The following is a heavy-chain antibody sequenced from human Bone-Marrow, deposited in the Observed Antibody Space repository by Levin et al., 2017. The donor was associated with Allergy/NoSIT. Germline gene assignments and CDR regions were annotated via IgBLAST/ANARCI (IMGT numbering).Heavy chain of an antibody. CDR1: GFAFSSYT. CDR3: ARYGAFDI. J-gene: IGHJ3*02. Sequence: ASVKVSCAASGFAFSSYTMNWVRQAPGKGLEWVSYISSSSDSIYYADSVKGRFTISRDNAKNSLYLQMNSLRDEDTAVYYCARYGAFDIWGQGTMVTVSS. D-gene: IGHD4-17*01. V-gene: IGHV3-48*02. CDR2: ISSSSDSI.